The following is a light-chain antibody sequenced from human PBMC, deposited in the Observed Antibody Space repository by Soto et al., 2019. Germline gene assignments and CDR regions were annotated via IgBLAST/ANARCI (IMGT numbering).Light chain of an antibody. CDR3: QQSYSTPYT. Sequence: DIQMTQSPSSLSASVGDRVTITCRASQSISSNLNWYQQKPGEAPKLLIYVASSLQSGVPSRFSGSESGTDYTLTISSLQPDGFATYYCQQSYSTPYTFGQGTKLEIK. CDR2: VAS. J-gene: IGKJ2*01. V-gene: IGKV1-39*01. CDR1: QSISSN.